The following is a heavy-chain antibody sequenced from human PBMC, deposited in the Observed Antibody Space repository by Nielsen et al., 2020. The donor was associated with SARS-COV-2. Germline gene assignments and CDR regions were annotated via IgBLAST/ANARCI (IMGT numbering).Heavy chain of an antibody. CDR1: GFSISNYG. CDR3: ARGQIVRDY. J-gene: IGHJ4*02. D-gene: IGHD6-6*01. CDR2: MSSSGGTI. V-gene: IGHV3-48*03. Sequence: GESLKISCAASGFSISNYGMNWVRQAPGKGLEWVSHMSSSGGTIYYADSVQGRFTISRDNTKNSLFLQMNNLRVEDTAIYYCARGQIVRDYWGQGTLVTVAS.